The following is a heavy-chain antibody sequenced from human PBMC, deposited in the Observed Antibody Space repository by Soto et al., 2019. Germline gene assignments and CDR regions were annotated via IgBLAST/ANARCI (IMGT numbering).Heavy chain of an antibody. D-gene: IGHD3-22*01. V-gene: IGHV3-13*01. Sequence: AASLRPAGAASGFAFTSYSLRWVRQAPGKGLEWVSAISTAGYTYYPGSVKGRFTISRANAKDSLYLQMNSLRAEDTAVYYCARGPHDYDSGRYYDSWGQGTQVTVSS. CDR1: GFAFTSYS. J-gene: IGHJ5*01. CDR2: ISTAGYT. CDR3: ARGPHDYDSGRYYDS.